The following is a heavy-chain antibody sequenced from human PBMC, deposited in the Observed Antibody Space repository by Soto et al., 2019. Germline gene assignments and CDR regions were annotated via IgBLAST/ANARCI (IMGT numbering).Heavy chain of an antibody. CDR2: INPNSGGT. Sequence: GASVKVSCKASGYTFTGYYMHWVRQAPGQGLEWMGWINPNSGGTNYAQKFQGWVTMTRDTSISTAYMELSRLRSDDTAVYYCARARFSGYDLRGRYYFDYWGQGTLVTVSS. D-gene: IGHD5-12*01. CDR3: ARARFSGYDLRGRYYFDY. V-gene: IGHV1-2*04. J-gene: IGHJ4*02. CDR1: GYTFTGYY.